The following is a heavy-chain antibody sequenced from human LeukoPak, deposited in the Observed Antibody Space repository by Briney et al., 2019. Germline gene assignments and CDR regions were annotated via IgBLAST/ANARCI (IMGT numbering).Heavy chain of an antibody. CDR1: GGSISTTNYY. J-gene: IGHJ4*02. Sequence: SETLSLTCTVSGGSISTTNYYWGWIRQPPGKGLEWIGHIYYSGSTYYNPSLESRITISVDMSKNQFSLKLNSVTAADTSVYYCARRGSSSFDSWGQGTLVTVSS. CDR2: IYYSGST. CDR3: ARRGSSSFDS. D-gene: IGHD6-6*01. V-gene: IGHV4-39*01.